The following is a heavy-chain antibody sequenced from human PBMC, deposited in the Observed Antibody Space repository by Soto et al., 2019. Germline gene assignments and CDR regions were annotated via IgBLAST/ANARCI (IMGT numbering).Heavy chain of an antibody. V-gene: IGHV3-30-3*01. J-gene: IGHJ6*02. Sequence: PGGSLRLSCAASGFTFSSYAMHWVRQAPGKGLEWVAVISYDGSNKYYADSVKGRFTISRDNSKNTLYLQMNSLRAEDTAVYYCAREGWWGSGNYYGIDVWGQGTTVTVSS. CDR1: GFTFSSYA. CDR2: ISYDGSNK. CDR3: AREGWWGSGNYYGIDV. D-gene: IGHD3-10*01.